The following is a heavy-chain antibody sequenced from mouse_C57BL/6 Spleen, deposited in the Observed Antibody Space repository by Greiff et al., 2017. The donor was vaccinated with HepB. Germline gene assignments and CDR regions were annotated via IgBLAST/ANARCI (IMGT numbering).Heavy chain of an antibody. CDR1: GYAFSSSW. V-gene: IGHV1-82*01. CDR3: ARSEGYDAGNYFDY. CDR2: IYPGDGDT. D-gene: IGHD2-2*01. J-gene: IGHJ2*01. Sequence: VKLMESGPELVKPGASVKISCKASGYAFSSSWMNWVKQRPGKGLEWIGRIYPGDGDTNYNGKFKGKATLTADKSSSTAYMQLSSLTSEDSAVYFCARSEGYDAGNYFDYWGQGTTLTVSS.